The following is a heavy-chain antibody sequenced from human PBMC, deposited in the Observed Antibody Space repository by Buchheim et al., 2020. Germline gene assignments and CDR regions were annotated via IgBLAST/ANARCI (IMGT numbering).Heavy chain of an antibody. J-gene: IGHJ5*02. D-gene: IGHD4-17*01. CDR2: ISSGGTNI. CDR3: ARGPYADYVKYVWFDP. Sequence: EVQLVESGGNLVQAGGSLRLSCGASGFHFSNYEMNWVRQAPGKGLEWVSYISSGGTNIYYAGSVRGRFTISRDNAKNSVYLQMSSLRADDTAVYYCARGPYADYVKYVWFDPWGQGTL. CDR1: GFHFSNYE. V-gene: IGHV3-48*03.